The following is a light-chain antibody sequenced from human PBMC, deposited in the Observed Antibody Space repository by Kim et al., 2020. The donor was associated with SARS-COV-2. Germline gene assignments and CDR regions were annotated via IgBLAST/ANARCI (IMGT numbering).Light chain of an antibody. CDR2: EVN. V-gene: IGLV2-14*01. Sequence: GPSTTISCAGTDSGVGFFEDVSWYQEHPVRSPSLLIFEVNQRPSGVYNLFSGSETGNTASLTISGLQIEDEADYYCSSYTTLFTWVFGGGTQLTVL. CDR1: DSGVGFFED. J-gene: IGLJ3*02. CDR3: SSYTTLFTWV.